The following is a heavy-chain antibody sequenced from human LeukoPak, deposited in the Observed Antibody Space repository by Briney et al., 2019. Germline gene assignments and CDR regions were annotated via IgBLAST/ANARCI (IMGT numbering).Heavy chain of an antibody. Sequence: GGSLRLSCAASGFTFSNAWMNWVRQAPGKGPEWVGRIKSKADGGISDYAEPVKGRFTFSRDDSKNTLYLLMNSLKTEDTAVYYCTTTYHYDSSPGSFDYWGQGTLVTVSS. CDR1: GFTFSNAW. J-gene: IGHJ4*02. V-gene: IGHV3-15*01. D-gene: IGHD3-22*01. CDR3: TTTYHYDSSPGSFDY. CDR2: IKSKADGGIS.